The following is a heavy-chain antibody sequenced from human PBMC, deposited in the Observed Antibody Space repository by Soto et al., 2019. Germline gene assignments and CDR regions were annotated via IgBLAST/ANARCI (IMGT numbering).Heavy chain of an antibody. D-gene: IGHD3-3*01. CDR1: GFTFSSYA. CDR3: APAPGDRYDSGAYYGMDV. V-gene: IGHV3-23*01. CDR2: MSGSGSRT. Sequence: GGSLGLSCAASGFTFSSYAMGWLRQAPGKGLEWVSAMSGSGSRTYYPDSGKGRVTISRDNSNNTLYLQMNSLSAEAAAVYSCAPAPGDRYDSGAYYGMDVWGQGTTVTVSS. J-gene: IGHJ6*02.